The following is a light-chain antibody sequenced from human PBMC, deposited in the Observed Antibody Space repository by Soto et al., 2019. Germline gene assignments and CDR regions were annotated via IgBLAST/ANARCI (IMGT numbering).Light chain of an antibody. V-gene: IGLV2-14*03. CDR3: SSYTCSYTYV. J-gene: IGLJ1*01. CDR2: DVS. Sequence: QSVLTQPASVSGSPGQSVTVSCAGTSSDVGGYNFVSWYQQHPGKAPQLMIYDVSSRPSGVSNRFSGSKSGNTASLTISGLQAEDEADYYCSSYTCSYTYVFGTGTKVTVL. CDR1: SSDVGGYNF.